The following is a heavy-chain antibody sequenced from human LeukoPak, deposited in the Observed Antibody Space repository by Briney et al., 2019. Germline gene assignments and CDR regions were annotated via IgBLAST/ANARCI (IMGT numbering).Heavy chain of an antibody. CDR1: GYTFTGYY. V-gene: IGHV1-2*06. CDR3: ARGADYGDDGGWFDP. Sequence: ASVKVSCKASGYTFTGYYMHWVRQAPGQGLEWMGRINPNSGGTNYAQKFQGRVTMTRDTSISTAYMELSRLRSDDTAVYYCARGADYGDDGGWFDPWGQGTLVTVSS. J-gene: IGHJ5*02. CDR2: INPNSGGT. D-gene: IGHD4-17*01.